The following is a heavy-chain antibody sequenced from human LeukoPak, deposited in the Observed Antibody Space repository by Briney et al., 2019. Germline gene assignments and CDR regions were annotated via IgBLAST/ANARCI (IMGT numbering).Heavy chain of an antibody. D-gene: IGHD3-16*02. Sequence: ASVKVSCTASGYTFTGYYMHWVRQAPGQGLEWMGWINPNSGGTNYAQKFQGRVTMTRDTSISTAYMELSSLRSDDTAVYYCARGDYVWGSYRKPLDYWGQGTLVTVSS. V-gene: IGHV1-2*02. CDR1: GYTFTGYY. J-gene: IGHJ4*02. CDR3: ARGDYVWGSYRKPLDY. CDR2: INPNSGGT.